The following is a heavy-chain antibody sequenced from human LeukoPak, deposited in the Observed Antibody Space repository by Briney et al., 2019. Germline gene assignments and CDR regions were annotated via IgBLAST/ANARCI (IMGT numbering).Heavy chain of an antibody. CDR3: AKLRDRPLYYFDY. V-gene: IGHV3-23*01. Sequence: GGSLRLSCAASGFTFSSYAMSWVGQAPGKGLEWVAAISGSGGSTYYADSVKGRFTISRDNSKNTLYLQMNSLRAEDTAVYYCAKLRDRPLYYFDYWGQGTLVTVSS. CDR1: GFTFSSYA. J-gene: IGHJ4*02. CDR2: ISGSGGST. D-gene: IGHD5-24*01.